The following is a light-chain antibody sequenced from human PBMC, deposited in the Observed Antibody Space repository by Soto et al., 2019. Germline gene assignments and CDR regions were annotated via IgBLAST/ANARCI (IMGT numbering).Light chain of an antibody. Sequence: NFMLTQPHSVSESPGKTVIISCTRSSGSIASNYVQWYQQRPGSSPTTVIYEDNQRPSGVPDRFSGSIDSSSNSASLTISGLGAEDEADYYCPSYDATNQVFGGGTKLTVL. J-gene: IGLJ3*02. V-gene: IGLV6-57*01. CDR1: SGSIASNY. CDR2: EDN. CDR3: PSYDATNQV.